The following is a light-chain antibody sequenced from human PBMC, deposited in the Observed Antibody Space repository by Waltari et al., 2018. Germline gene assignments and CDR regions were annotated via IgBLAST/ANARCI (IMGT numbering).Light chain of an antibody. J-gene: IGLJ2*01. V-gene: IGLV2-23*02. CDR2: EVT. CDR3: CSYAGSTTHVI. Sequence: QSALTQPASVSGSPGQSITISCTGTSSDVGNYNLVSWYQQHPGKAPKLMIYEVTKRPSGVSNLFSGSKSGNTASLTISGLQAEDEADYCCCSYAGSTTHVIFGGGTKLTVL. CDR1: SSDVGNYNL.